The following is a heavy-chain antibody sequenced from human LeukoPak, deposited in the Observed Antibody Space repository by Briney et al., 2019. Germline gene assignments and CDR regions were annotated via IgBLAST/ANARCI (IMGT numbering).Heavy chain of an antibody. CDR3: ARDREYYDSSGLFDY. J-gene: IGHJ4*02. CDR2: INPNSGGT. CDR1: GYTFTGYY. V-gene: IGHV1-2*02. D-gene: IGHD3-22*01. Sequence: ASVKVSCKASGYTFTGYYMHWVRQAPGQGLEWMGWINPNSGGTYYAQKFQGRVTMTRDTSISTAYMELSRLRSDDTAVYYCARDREYYDSSGLFDYWGQGTLVTVSS.